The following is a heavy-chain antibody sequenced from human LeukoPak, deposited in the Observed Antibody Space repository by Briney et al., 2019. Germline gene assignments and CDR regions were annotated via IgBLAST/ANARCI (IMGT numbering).Heavy chain of an antibody. Sequence: ASVKVSCKASGYTFTSYGISWVRQAPGQGLEWMGWIRAYNGNTNYAQKLQGRVTMTTDTSTSTAYMELRSLRSDDTAVYYCARDSPEYSNYYYGMDVWGQGTTVTVSS. CDR3: ARDSPEYSNYYYGMDV. CDR2: IRAYNGNT. D-gene: IGHD1-14*01. CDR1: GYTFTSYG. V-gene: IGHV1-18*01. J-gene: IGHJ6*02.